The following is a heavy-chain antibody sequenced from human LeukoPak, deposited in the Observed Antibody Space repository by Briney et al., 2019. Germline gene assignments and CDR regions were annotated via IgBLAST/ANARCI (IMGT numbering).Heavy chain of an antibody. J-gene: IGHJ4*02. CDR2: ISYDGTNK. CDR1: GFTFSNYD. Sequence: PGRSLRLSCAASGFTFSNYDMHWVRQAPGKGLEWVAVISYDGTNKYYADSVKGRFTISRDNPKNTLHLQMNSLRAEDTAVYYCAKDDRGNEAPFDYWGQGTLVTVSS. V-gene: IGHV3-30*18. CDR3: AKDDRGNEAPFDY.